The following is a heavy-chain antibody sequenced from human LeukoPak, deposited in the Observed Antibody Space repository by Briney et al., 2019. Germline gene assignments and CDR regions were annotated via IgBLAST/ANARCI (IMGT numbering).Heavy chain of an antibody. CDR1: GFTFSSYG. Sequence: GRSLRLSCAASGFTFSSYGMHWVRQAPGKGLEWVAVIWYDGSNKYYADSVKGRFTISRDNSKNTLYLQMNSLRAEDTAVYYSARDGPKTDIAARPCWFDPWGQGTLVTVSS. CDR2: IWYDGSNK. V-gene: IGHV3-33*01. D-gene: IGHD6-6*01. J-gene: IGHJ5*02. CDR3: ARDGPKTDIAARPCWFDP.